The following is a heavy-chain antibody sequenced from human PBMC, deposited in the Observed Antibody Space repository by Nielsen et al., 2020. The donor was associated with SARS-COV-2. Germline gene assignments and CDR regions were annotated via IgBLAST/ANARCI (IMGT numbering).Heavy chain of an antibody. CDR2: IYWNDDK. CDR3: AHRPPADPGWPQGYWYFDL. J-gene: IGHJ2*01. Sequence: SGPTLVKPTQTFTLTCTFSGFSLSTSGVGVGWIRQPPGKALEWLALIYWNDDKRYSPSLKSRLTITKDTSKNQVVLTMTNMDPVDTATYYCAHRPPADPGWPQGYWYFDLWGRGTLVTVSS. D-gene: IGHD5-24*01. CDR1: GFSLSTSGVG. V-gene: IGHV2-5*01.